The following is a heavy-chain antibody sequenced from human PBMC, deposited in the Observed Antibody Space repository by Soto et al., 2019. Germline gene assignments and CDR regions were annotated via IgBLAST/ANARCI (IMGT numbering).Heavy chain of an antibody. J-gene: IGHJ4*02. CDR2: IFSGGMT. CDR1: GFTVKGNY. V-gene: IGHV3-53*01. Sequence: LRLSCAPSGFTVKGNYVGWARQASGKEVEWVSIIFSGGMTYYADSVKGRFTISKDISKNTLSLQMNSLRADDTAVYFCAGASNFNYAFEYWGLGTPVTAPQ. D-gene: IGHD1-7*01. CDR3: AGASNFNYAFEY.